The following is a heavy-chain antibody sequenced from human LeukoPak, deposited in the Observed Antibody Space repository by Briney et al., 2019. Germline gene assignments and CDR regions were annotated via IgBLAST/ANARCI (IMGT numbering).Heavy chain of an antibody. Sequence: PGRSLRLSCTASGFTFGDYAMSWVRQAPGKGLEWVAVIRSQAYGVTTQYAASVKGRFTISRDDSKSIAYLQMNSLKLEDTAVYHCARPGGGYCSGGSCYFFDYWGQGTLVTVSS. CDR1: GFTFGDYA. V-gene: IGHV3-49*04. CDR2: IRSQAYGVTT. CDR3: ARPGGGYCSGGSCYFFDY. D-gene: IGHD2-15*01. J-gene: IGHJ4*02.